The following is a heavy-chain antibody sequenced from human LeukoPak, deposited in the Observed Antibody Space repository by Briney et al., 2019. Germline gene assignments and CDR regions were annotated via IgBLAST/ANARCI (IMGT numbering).Heavy chain of an antibody. Sequence: SETLSLTCAVYGGSFNGYYWSWIRQPPGKGLEWIGEINHSGSTNYSPSLKSRVTLSVDTSKNQFSLRLSSVTAADTAVYYCASRGYTYGVNAFDIWGQGTMVTVSS. CDR3: ASRGYTYGVNAFDI. J-gene: IGHJ3*02. V-gene: IGHV4-34*01. CDR1: GGSFNGYY. D-gene: IGHD5-18*01. CDR2: INHSGST.